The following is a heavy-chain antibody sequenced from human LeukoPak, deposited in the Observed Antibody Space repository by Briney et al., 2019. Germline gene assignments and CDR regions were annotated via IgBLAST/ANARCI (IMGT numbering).Heavy chain of an antibody. CDR2: INHSGST. CDR3: ARGRLYYDSSGYYSRKGRNAFDI. Sequence: SETLSLTCAVYGGSFSGYYWSWIRQPPGKELEWIGEINHSGSTNYNPSLKSRVTISVDTSKNQFSLKLSSVAAADTAVYYCARGRLYYDSSGYYSRKGRNAFDIWGQGTMVTVSS. CDR1: GGSFSGYY. V-gene: IGHV4-34*01. J-gene: IGHJ3*02. D-gene: IGHD3-22*01.